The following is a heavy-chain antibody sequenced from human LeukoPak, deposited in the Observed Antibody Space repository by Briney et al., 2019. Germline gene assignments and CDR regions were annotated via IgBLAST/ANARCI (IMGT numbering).Heavy chain of an antibody. CDR1: GGTFSSYA. D-gene: IGHD4-17*01. CDR3: ARHQTATVTRRDYFDY. J-gene: IGHJ4*02. CDR2: IIPIFDTA. Sequence: SVKVSCKASGGTFSSYAISWVRQAPGQGLEWMGGIIPIFDTANYAQKFQGRVTITADESTSTAYMELSSLRSEDTAVYYCARHQTATVTRRDYFDYWGQGTLVTVSS. V-gene: IGHV1-69*13.